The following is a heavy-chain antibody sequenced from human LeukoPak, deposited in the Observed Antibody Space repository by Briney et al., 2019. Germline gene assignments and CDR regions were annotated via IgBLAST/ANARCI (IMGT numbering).Heavy chain of an antibody. D-gene: IGHD6-13*01. CDR1: GYLFINYG. J-gene: IGHJ4*02. V-gene: IGHV1-18*01. CDR3: ARTSGVSVAGSPYYSDF. Sequence: ASVKVSCKASGYLFINYGITWLRQAPGQGLECMGWISPYSGNTDYAQKLQGRVTVTTDRSTTTAYMELRSLGFDDTAVYYCARTSGVSVAGSPYYSDFWGQGTLITVSS. CDR2: ISPYSGNT.